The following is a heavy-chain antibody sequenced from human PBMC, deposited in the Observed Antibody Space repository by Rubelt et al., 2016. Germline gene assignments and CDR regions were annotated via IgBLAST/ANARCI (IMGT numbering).Heavy chain of an antibody. CDR3: AKDPMVRGSYYYYYGMDV. Sequence: EWVSSIGGSSSFIYYADSLKGRFTISRDNAKNSLYLQMNSLRAEDTALYYCAKDPMVRGSYYYYYGMDVWGQGTTVTVSS. CDR2: IGGSSSFI. V-gene: IGHV3-21*04. D-gene: IGHD3-10*01. J-gene: IGHJ6*02.